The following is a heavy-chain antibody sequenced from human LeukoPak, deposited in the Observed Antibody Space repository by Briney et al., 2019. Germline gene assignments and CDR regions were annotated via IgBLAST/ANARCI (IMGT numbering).Heavy chain of an antibody. CDR2: IRSSGSTI. D-gene: IGHD2-15*01. V-gene: IGHV3-48*03. CDR1: GFTFSSYE. CDR3: ARDGPSRYCSGGSCAVDY. Sequence: PGGSLRLSCAASGFTFSSYEMNWVRQAPGKGLERVSYIRSSGSTIYYADSVKGRFTISRDNAKNSLYLQMNSLRAEDTAVYYCARDGPSRYCSGGSCAVDYWGQGTLVTVSS. J-gene: IGHJ4*02.